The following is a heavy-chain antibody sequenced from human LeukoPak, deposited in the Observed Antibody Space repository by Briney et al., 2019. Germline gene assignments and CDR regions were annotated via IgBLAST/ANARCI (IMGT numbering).Heavy chain of an antibody. Sequence: PGGSLRLSCAASGFTFSSYEMNWVRQVPGKGLEWVAFIRYDGSNKYYADSVKGRFTISRDNSKNTLYLQMNSLRAEDTAVYYCAFFPPPHYYDSSGIIDYWGQGTLVTVSS. D-gene: IGHD3-22*01. CDR2: IRYDGSNK. CDR1: GFTFSSYE. CDR3: AFFPPPHYYDSSGIIDY. J-gene: IGHJ4*02. V-gene: IGHV3-30*02.